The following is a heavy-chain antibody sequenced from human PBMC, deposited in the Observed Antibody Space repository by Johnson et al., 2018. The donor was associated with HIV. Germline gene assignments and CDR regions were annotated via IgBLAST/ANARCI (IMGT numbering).Heavy chain of an antibody. CDR2: ISATGITL. Sequence: VQLVESGGGLVQTGGSLRLSCAASGFTVSTNSLIWVRQAPGKGLEWVSSISATGITLYYADSVKGRFTISRDNSKNTVYLQMNSLRPEDTAVYYCAKDGGSYGGAFDIWGQGTMVTVSS. CDR3: AKDGGSYGGAFDI. V-gene: IGHV3-48*01. D-gene: IGHD1-26*01. CDR1: GFTVSTNS. J-gene: IGHJ3*02.